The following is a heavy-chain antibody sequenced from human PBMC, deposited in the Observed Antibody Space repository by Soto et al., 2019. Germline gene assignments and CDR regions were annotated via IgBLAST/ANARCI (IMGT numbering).Heavy chain of an antibody. CDR1: GFTFSSYA. CDR2: ISGSGGST. V-gene: IGHV3-23*01. J-gene: IGHJ6*02. Sequence: GGSLRLSCAASGFTFSSYAMSWVRQAPGKGLVWVSAISGSGGSTYYADSVKGRFTISRDNSKNTLYLQMNSLRAEDTAVYYWAKGRGGVYYYSYYGRDAGGQGTRVTVS. D-gene: IGHD3-16*01. CDR3: AKGRGGVYYYSYYGRDA.